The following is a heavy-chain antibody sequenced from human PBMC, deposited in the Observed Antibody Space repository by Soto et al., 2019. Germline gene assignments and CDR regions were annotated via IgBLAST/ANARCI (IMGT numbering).Heavy chain of an antibody. D-gene: IGHD1-26*01. J-gene: IGHJ6*02. CDR2: IDPSDSYT. CDR3: ARRRRVGATTYYYYSGMDV. V-gene: IGHV5-10-1*01. Sequence: PGVSLKISCKGSGYSFTSYWISWVRRMPGKGLEWMRRIDPSDSYTNYSPSFQGHVTISADKSISTAYLQWSSLKASDTAMYYCARRRRVGATTYYYYSGMDVWGQGTTVTVSS. CDR1: GYSFTSYW.